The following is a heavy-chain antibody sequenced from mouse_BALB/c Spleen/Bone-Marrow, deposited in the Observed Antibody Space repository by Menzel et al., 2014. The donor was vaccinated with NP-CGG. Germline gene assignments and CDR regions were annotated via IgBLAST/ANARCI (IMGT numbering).Heavy chain of an antibody. CDR1: GFDFSRYW. V-gene: IGHV4-1*02. D-gene: IGHD2-4*01. Sequence: EVHLVESGGGLVQPGGSLKLSCAASGFDFSRYWMSWVRQAPGKGLEWIGEINPDSSTINYTPSLKDKFIISRDNAKNTLYLQMSKVRSEDTALYYCARLYYDYDDVFYWYLMSGAQGPRSPSPQ. J-gene: IGHJ1*01. CDR2: INPDSSTI. CDR3: ARLYYDYDDVFYWYLMS.